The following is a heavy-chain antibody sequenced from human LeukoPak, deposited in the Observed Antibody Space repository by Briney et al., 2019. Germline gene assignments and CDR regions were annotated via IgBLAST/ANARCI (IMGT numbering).Heavy chain of an antibody. Sequence: GGSLRLSCAASGFPFGSYNMNWVRQAPGKGLEWVSYISTSSSTIFYADSVKGRFTISRDNAKNSLYLQMISLRAEDTAVYYCARSTNWGCVDYWGQGTLVTVSS. CDR1: GFPFGSYN. V-gene: IGHV3-48*01. D-gene: IGHD7-27*01. CDR3: ARSTNWGCVDY. CDR2: ISTSSSTI. J-gene: IGHJ4*02.